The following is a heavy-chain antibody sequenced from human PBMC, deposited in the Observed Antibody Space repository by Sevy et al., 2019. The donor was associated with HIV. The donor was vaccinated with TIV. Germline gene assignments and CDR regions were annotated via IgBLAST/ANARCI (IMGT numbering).Heavy chain of an antibody. Sequence: GGSLRLSCAASGFTFSDYYMGWVRQAPGKGLEWVANIKQDGSQKNYLDSVKGRFTISRDNAKNSLYLQMNRLGVDDTAVYYCARELWPGDYWGQGTLVTVSS. CDR1: GFTFSDYY. V-gene: IGHV3-7*01. CDR3: ARELWPGDY. CDR2: IKQDGSQK. D-gene: IGHD2-21*01. J-gene: IGHJ4*02.